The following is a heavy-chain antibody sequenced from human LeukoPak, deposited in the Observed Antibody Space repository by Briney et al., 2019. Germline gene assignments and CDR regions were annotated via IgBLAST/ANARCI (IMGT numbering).Heavy chain of an antibody. CDR2: ISAYNGDT. J-gene: IGHJ3*02. D-gene: IGHD4-17*01. V-gene: IGHV1-18*01. CDR3: ARGAVGDYLRNAFDI. Sequence: ASVKVSCKASGYTFTSSGITWVRQAPGQGLEWLGWISAYNGDTNSAQKLQGRVTMTTDTSTRTAYMELRSLRSDDTAVYNCARGAVGDYLRNAFDIWGQGTIITVSS. CDR1: GYTFTSSG.